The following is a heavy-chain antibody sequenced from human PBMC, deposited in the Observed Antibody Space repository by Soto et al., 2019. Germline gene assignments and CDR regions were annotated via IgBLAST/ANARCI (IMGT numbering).Heavy chain of an antibody. CDR1: GFSFSDYY. J-gene: IGHJ4*02. V-gene: IGHV3-72*01. Sequence: EVQLVESGVGLVQPGGSLRLSRAASGFSFSDYYINWVRQAPGKGLEWVGRTRNKASSYTTDYAAFVKGRFTISRDDSKNLIYLQMNSLKTEDTAVYYCAREGSSSGPDYEYWGQGTLVTVSS. D-gene: IGHD3-22*01. CDR3: AREGSSSGPDYEY. CDR2: TRNKASSYTT.